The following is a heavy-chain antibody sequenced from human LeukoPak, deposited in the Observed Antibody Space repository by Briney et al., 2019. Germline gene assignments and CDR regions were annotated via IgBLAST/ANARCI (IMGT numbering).Heavy chain of an antibody. D-gene: IGHD1-26*01. J-gene: IGHJ6*02. Sequence: RSKLYNDYAVSVKSRITINPDTSKNQFSLQLNSVTPEDTAVYYCAREEGATRGYYYGMDVWGRGTTVTVSS. CDR3: AREEGATRGYYYGMDV. V-gene: IGHV6-1*01. CDR2: RSKLYN.